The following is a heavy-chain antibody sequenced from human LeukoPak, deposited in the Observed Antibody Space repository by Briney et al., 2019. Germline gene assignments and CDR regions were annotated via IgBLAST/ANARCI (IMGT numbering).Heavy chain of an antibody. Sequence: PGGSLRLSCAASGFTFSTYAMSWVRQAPGKGLECVSGISGSGGSTYYADSVKGRFTISRDNSKNTLYLQMNNLRAEDTAIYYCAKDLSCSSASCRPDYWGQGTLVTVSS. CDR2: ISGSGGST. V-gene: IGHV3-23*01. J-gene: IGHJ4*02. CDR3: AKDLSCSSASCRPDY. CDR1: GFTFSTYA. D-gene: IGHD2-2*01.